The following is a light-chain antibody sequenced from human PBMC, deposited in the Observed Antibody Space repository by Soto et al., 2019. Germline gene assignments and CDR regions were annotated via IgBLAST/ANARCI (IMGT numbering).Light chain of an antibody. Sequence: EIVLTQSPGTLSLSPGERATLSCRASPGISSNYLAWYQQQPGQAPRLLLSGASSWATGIPDRFSGSGSGTDFTLTISSLEPEDFAVYYCQQYGSSAYPFGGWTKVEIK. J-gene: IGKJ4*01. CDR3: QQYGSSAYP. V-gene: IGKV3-20*01. CDR1: PGISSNY. CDR2: GAS.